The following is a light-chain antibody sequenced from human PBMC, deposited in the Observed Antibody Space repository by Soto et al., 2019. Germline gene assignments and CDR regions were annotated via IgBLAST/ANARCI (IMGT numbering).Light chain of an antibody. CDR2: EVS. Sequence: QSALTQPASVSGSPGQSIAISYTGTSSDVGYYNYVSWYQQHPGKAPKLIIYEVSNRPSGVSNRFSASKSVNTASLTISGLQAEDEADYYCTSYTTTDTFVFGTGTKLTVL. CDR3: TSYTTTDTFV. J-gene: IGLJ1*01. CDR1: SSDVGYYNY. V-gene: IGLV2-14*01.